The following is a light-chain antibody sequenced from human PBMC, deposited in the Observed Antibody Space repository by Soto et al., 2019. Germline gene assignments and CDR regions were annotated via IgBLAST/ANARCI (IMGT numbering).Light chain of an antibody. CDR1: QSVSSN. J-gene: IGKJ5*01. Sequence: IVIKHSPATLSVSPGERATLSCRASQSVSSNLAWYQQKPGQAPRLLIYGASTRATGIPARFSGSGSGTEFTLTISSLQSEDFAVYYCQQYNNWTRITFGQGTRLEIK. CDR2: GAS. V-gene: IGKV3-15*01. CDR3: QQYNNWTRIT.